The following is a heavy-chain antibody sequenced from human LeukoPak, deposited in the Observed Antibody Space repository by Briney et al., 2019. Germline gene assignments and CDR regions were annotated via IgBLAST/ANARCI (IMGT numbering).Heavy chain of an antibody. CDR1: GGSISSSSYY. D-gene: IGHD6-13*01. Sequence: PSETLSLTCTVSGGSISSSSYYWGWIRQPPGKGLERIGSIYYSGSIYYNPSLKSRVTISVDTSKNQFSLKLSSVTAADTAVYYCARGRVAADPGYYYYGMDVWGQGTTVTVSS. J-gene: IGHJ6*02. V-gene: IGHV4-39*07. CDR2: IYYSGSI. CDR3: ARGRVAADPGYYYYGMDV.